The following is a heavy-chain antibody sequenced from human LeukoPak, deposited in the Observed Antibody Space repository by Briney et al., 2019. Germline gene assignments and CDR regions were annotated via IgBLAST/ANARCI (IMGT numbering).Heavy chain of an antibody. J-gene: IGHJ4*02. Sequence: SETLSLTCALSSGSISSFYWSWIRQPPGKGLEWIGCIYNSGSTNYNPSLESRVSISVDTSKNQFSLKLSSVTAADTAVYYCATGWYGDGGYWGQGILVTVSS. D-gene: IGHD6-19*01. CDR1: SGSISSFY. CDR2: IYNSGST. V-gene: IGHV4-59*12. CDR3: ATGWYGDGGY.